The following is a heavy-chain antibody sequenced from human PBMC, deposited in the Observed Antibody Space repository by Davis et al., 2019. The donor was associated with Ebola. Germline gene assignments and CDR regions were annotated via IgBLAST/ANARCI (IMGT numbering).Heavy chain of an antibody. CDR1: GLTFTDYA. V-gene: IGHV3-9*01. CDR2: ISGNSGTI. CDR3: ARSGGRGYYYNDMDV. Sequence: SLRLSCAASGLTFTDYAMHWVRQAPGKGLEWVSGISGNSGTIIYADSVKGRFTISRDNAKNSLFLQMNSLRAEDTAFYYCARSGGRGYYYNDMDVWGKGTTLTVSS. D-gene: IGHD2-15*01. J-gene: IGHJ6*04.